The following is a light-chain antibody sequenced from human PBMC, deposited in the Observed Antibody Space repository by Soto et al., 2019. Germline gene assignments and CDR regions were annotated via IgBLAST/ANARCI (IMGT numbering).Light chain of an antibody. J-gene: IGLJ3*02. CDR3: AAWDDRLNGPV. CDR1: SSNIGSNT. Sequence: QPVLTQPPSASGTPGQRVTISCSGSSSNIGSNTVNWYQQFPGAAPKLLISTNSQRPSGVPDRFSGSKSGTSASLAISGLLSEDEADYFCAAWDDRLNGPVFGGGTKLTVL. V-gene: IGLV1-44*01. CDR2: TNS.